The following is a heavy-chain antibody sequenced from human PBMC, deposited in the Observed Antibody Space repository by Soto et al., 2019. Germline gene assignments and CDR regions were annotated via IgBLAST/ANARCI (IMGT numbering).Heavy chain of an antibody. CDR2: IYHSGST. D-gene: IGHD4-17*01. Sequence: QVQLQESGPGLVKPSGTLSLTCAVSGGSISSSNWWSWVRQPPGKGLEWIGEIYHSGSTNYNPSLKSRVTISVDKSKNQFSLKLSSVTAADTAVYYCARAVEDYGDYFYTGKWFDPWGQGTLVTVSS. J-gene: IGHJ5*02. CDR3: ARAVEDYGDYFYTGKWFDP. V-gene: IGHV4-4*02. CDR1: GGSISSSNW.